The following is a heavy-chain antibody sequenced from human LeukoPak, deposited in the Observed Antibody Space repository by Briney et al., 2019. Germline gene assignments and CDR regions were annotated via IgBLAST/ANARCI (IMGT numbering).Heavy chain of an antibody. CDR1: GGTFSSYT. D-gene: IGHD2-2*01. CDR2: IIPILDIA. V-gene: IGHV1-69*02. J-gene: IGHJ3*02. CDR3: ARGVVVPAASGGAFDI. Sequence: SVKVSCKASGGTFSSYTISWVRQAPGQGLEWMGRIIPILDIANYAQKFQGRVTITADKSTSTAYMELSSLRSEDTAVYYCARGVVVPAASGGAFDIWGQGTMVTVSS.